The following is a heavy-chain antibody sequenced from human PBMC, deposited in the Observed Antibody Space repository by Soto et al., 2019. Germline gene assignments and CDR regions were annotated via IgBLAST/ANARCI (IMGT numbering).Heavy chain of an antibody. CDR2: INDRGSV. D-gene: IGHD3-9*01. CDR3: ARESHDILTGPPWVWYFDL. Sequence: QLQQWGAGPLRPLETLSLTCGVSGGSFGGYYWAWIRQSPEKGLEWIGEINDRGSVNYNPSLKCRVSISVDTSKSHYSLTLRSVTAADTAIYYCARESHDILTGPPWVWYFDLWGRGTLVTVSS. J-gene: IGHJ2*01. CDR1: GGSFGGYY. V-gene: IGHV4-34*02.